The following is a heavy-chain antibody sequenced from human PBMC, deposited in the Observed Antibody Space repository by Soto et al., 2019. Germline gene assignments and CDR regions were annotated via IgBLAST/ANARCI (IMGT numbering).Heavy chain of an antibody. D-gene: IGHD3-22*01. CDR3: ARVPAASDRTAFYYVSKFFYFDY. Sequence: GGSLRLSCAASGFTFSNSTMNWVRQAPGKGLEWVACITSSGSFIYYADSMKGRFTISRDDAKKSLYLQMNSLRAEDTAVYYCARVPAASDRTAFYYVSKFFYFDYWGRGTPVTVSS. J-gene: IGHJ4*02. CDR2: ITSSGSFI. V-gene: IGHV3-21*01. CDR1: GFTFSNST.